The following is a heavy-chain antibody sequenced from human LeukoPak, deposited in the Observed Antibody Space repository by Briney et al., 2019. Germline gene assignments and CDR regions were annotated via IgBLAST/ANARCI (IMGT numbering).Heavy chain of an antibody. CDR2: INHNGNVN. D-gene: IGHD3-9*01. Sequence: GGSLRLSCAASGFTFSSYWMNWARQAPGKGLEWVASINHNGNVNYYVDSVKGRFTISRDNAKNSLYLQMNSLRAEDTAVYYCARDLSPLRYFDWLSPLDYWGQGTLVTVSS. J-gene: IGHJ4*02. CDR1: GFTFSSYW. CDR3: ARDLSPLRYFDWLSPLDY. V-gene: IGHV3-7*01.